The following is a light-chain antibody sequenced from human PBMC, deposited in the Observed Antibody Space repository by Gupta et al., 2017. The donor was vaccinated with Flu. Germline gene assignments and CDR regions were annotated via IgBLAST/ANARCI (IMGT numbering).Light chain of an antibody. V-gene: IGLV1-47*01. CDR3: AEWEDTLSVV. CDR2: RND. J-gene: IGLJ1*01. CDR1: GSNIGSND. Sequence: VLTQPPSASGTPGQRVTISCSGSGSNIGSNDVYWYQTLPGMAPKLLIHRNDQRTSGVPVRFSASKAGTAASLTISGLREEDEAEYYCAEWEDTLSVVFGTGTKVTVL.